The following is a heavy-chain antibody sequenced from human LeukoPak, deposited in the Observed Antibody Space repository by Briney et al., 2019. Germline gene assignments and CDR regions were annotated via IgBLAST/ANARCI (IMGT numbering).Heavy chain of an antibody. J-gene: IGHJ3*02. CDR2: ISSSSSTI. D-gene: IGHD6-19*01. Sequence: GGSLRLSCAASGFTFSSYSMNWVRQAPGKGLEWVSYISSSSSTIYYADSVKGRFTISRDNAKNSLYLQMNSLRAEDTAVYYCARERTGYSSGWNDAFDIWGQGTMVAVSS. CDR3: ARERTGYSSGWNDAFDI. V-gene: IGHV3-48*04. CDR1: GFTFSSYS.